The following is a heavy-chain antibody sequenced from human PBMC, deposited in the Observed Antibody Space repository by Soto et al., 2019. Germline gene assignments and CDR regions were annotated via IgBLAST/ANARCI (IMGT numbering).Heavy chain of an antibody. J-gene: IGHJ4*02. CDR3: ARSVLMVYAIPDYFDY. D-gene: IGHD2-8*01. CDR1: GGSFSGYY. CDR2: INHSGST. Sequence: PSETRSLTCAVYGGSFSGYYWSWIRQPPGKGLEWIGEINHSGSTNYNPSLKSRVTISVDTSKNQFSLKLSSVTAADTAVYYCARSVLMVYAIPDYFDYWGQGTLVTVSS. V-gene: IGHV4-34*01.